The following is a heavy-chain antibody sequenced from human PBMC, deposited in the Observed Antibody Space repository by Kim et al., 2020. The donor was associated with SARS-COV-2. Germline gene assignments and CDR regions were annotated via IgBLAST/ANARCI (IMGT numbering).Heavy chain of an antibody. D-gene: IGHD4-17*01. J-gene: IGHJ3*02. Sequence: SETLSLTCSVSGGSITNNIFYWSWIRQRPGKDLEWIGYIYYSGSTYYNPSLKSRVTISVDTSKNQFSLKLSSVTAADTAVYYCARVELSTVETRPGAFDIWGQGTMVSVSS. CDR1: GGSITNNIFY. CDR2: IYYSGST. CDR3: ARVELSTVETRPGAFDI. V-gene: IGHV4-31*03.